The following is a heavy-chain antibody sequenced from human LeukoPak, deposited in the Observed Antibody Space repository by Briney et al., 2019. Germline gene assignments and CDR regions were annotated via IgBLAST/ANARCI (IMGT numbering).Heavy chain of an antibody. Sequence: GGSLRLSCVGSGFTFSDYYMNWIRQAPGKGLEWISYITAGNTKAYADSVKGRFTVSRDNAEHSLFLQMNNLRAEDTAVYYCARDVRGDGLSTYNAFDIWGRGTLVTVSS. J-gene: IGHJ3*02. CDR2: ITAGNTK. D-gene: IGHD5-24*01. CDR3: ARDVRGDGLSTYNAFDI. V-gene: IGHV3-11*01. CDR1: GFTFSDYY.